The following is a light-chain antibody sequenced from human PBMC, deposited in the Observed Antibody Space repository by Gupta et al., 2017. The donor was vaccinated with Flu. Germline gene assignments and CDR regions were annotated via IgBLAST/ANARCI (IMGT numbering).Light chain of an antibody. CDR3: SSYTVTSACL. J-gene: IGLJ1*01. CDR2: DVT. CDR1: SSDIGSYNY. V-gene: IGLV2-14*03. Sequence: QSALTQPAAVSGSPGQWITIACTGTSSDIGSYNYVSWYQQHPGKAPKLIIDDVTKRPSGVSIRFSGSKSGNMASLTASGLQAEDEANYYCSSYTVTSACLFGTGTKVTVL.